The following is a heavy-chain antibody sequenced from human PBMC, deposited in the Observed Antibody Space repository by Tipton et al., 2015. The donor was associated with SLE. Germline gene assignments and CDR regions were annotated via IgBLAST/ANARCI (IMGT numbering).Heavy chain of an antibody. D-gene: IGHD4-23*01. J-gene: IGHJ3*02. Sequence: SLRLSCAASGFTFSSYGMHWVRQAPGKGLEWVAVIWYDGSNKYYADSVKGRFTISRDNSKNTLYLQMNSLRAEDTAVYYCAKDLDYGGNADAFDIWGQGIMVTVSS. CDR1: GFTFSSYG. V-gene: IGHV3-33*06. CDR3: AKDLDYGGNADAFDI. CDR2: IWYDGSNK.